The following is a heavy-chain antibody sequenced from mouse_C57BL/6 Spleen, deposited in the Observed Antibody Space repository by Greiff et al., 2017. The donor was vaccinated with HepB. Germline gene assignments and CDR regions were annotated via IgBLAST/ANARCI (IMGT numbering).Heavy chain of an antibody. D-gene: IGHD3-2*02. CDR3: TRDLDSSGYGYYAMDY. Sequence: EVMLVESGEGLVKPGGSLKLSCAASGFTFSSYAMSWVRKTPEKRLEWVAYISSGGDYIYYADTVKGRFTISRDNARNTLYLQMSSLKSEDTAMYYCTRDLDSSGYGYYAMDYWGQGTSVTVSS. J-gene: IGHJ4*01. V-gene: IGHV5-9-1*02. CDR1: GFTFSSYA. CDR2: ISSGGDYI.